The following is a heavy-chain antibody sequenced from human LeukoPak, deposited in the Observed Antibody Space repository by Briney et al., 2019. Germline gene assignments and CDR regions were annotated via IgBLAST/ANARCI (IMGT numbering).Heavy chain of an antibody. V-gene: IGHV4-39*07. Sequence: PSETLSLTCTVSGVSISSSSYYWGWICQPPGEGLEWIGSIYYSGSTYYNPSLKSRDTISVDTSKNQFSLKLSSVTAPDTAVYYCAREKRFEDFDYWGQGTLVTVSS. CDR3: AREKRFEDFDY. CDR1: GVSISSSSYY. J-gene: IGHJ4*02. CDR2: IYYSGST. D-gene: IGHD5-24*01.